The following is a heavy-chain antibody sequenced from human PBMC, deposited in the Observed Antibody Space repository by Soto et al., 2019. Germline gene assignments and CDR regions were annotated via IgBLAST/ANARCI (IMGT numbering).Heavy chain of an antibody. Sequence: QLQLQESGPGLVKPSETLSLTCTVSGGSVSSNNYYWGWIRQSPGKGLEWIGSIYYSGSTYYNPSLESRVTISIDKSKNQFSLKGISVTAADTAVYYCARLEGLATISYYFDYWGQGTLVTVSS. CDR1: GGSVSSNNYY. CDR3: ARLEGLATISYYFDY. V-gene: IGHV4-39*01. CDR2: IYYSGST. D-gene: IGHD3-9*01. J-gene: IGHJ4*02.